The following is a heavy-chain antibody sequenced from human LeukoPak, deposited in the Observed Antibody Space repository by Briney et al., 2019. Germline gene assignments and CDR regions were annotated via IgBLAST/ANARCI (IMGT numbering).Heavy chain of an antibody. D-gene: IGHD3-9*01. J-gene: IGHJ6*02. V-gene: IGHV1-69*04. CDR1: GGTFSSYA. CDR3: ASGYYDILTGFFTPYGMDV. Sequence: ASVKVSCKASGGTFSSYAISWVRQAPGQGLEWMGRIIPILGIANYAQKFQGRVTIAADKSTSTAYMELSSLRSEDTAVYYCASGYYDILTGFFTPYGMDVWGQGTTVTVSS. CDR2: IIPILGIA.